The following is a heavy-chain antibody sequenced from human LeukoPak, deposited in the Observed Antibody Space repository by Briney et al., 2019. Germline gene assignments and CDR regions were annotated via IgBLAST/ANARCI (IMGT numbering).Heavy chain of an antibody. Sequence: GGSLRLSCAASGFTFSSYDMHWVRQATGKGLEWVSAIGTAGDTYHPGSVKGRFTISRENAKNSLYLQMNSLRAGDTAVYYCARDAMAVAGTVEWYFDLWGRGTLVTVSS. V-gene: IGHV3-13*01. CDR2: IGTAGDT. J-gene: IGHJ2*01. D-gene: IGHD6-19*01. CDR3: ARDAMAVAGTVEWYFDL. CDR1: GFTFSSYD.